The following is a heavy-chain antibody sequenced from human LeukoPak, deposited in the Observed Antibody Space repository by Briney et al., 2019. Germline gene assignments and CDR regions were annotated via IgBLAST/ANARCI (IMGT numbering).Heavy chain of an antibody. CDR1: GGSFSGYY. V-gene: IGHV4-34*01. CDR3: AGSYCGGDCYFWVPSNTRRYNWFDP. D-gene: IGHD2-21*02. Sequence: SETLSLTCAVYGGSFSGYYWSWIRQPPGKGLEWIGEINHSGSTNYNPSLKSRVTISVDTSKNQFSLKLSSVTAADTAVYYCAGSYCGGDCYFWVPSNTRRYNWFDPWGQGTLVTVSS. J-gene: IGHJ5*02. CDR2: INHSGST.